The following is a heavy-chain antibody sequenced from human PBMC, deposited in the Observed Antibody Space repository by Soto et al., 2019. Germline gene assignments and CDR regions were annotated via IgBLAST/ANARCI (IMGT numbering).Heavy chain of an antibody. CDR2: SRNKVNSYTT. Sequence: GGSLRLSCAASGFTFSDHYIDWVRQAPGKGLEWVGRSRNKVNSYTTEYAASVKGRFTISRDDSKNSLYLQMNSLKTEDTAVYYCTRGAEGMTGAGSVNYYYGMDVWGQGTTVTVSS. J-gene: IGHJ6*02. D-gene: IGHD6-19*01. CDR1: GFTFSDHY. CDR3: TRGAEGMTGAGSVNYYYGMDV. V-gene: IGHV3-72*01.